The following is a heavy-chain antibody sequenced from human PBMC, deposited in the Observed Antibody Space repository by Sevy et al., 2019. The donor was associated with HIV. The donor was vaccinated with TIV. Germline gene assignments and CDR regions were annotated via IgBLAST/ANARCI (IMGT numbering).Heavy chain of an antibody. V-gene: IGHV3-7*01. CDR1: GLTFSSYW. D-gene: IGHD6-19*01. Sequence: GGSLRLSCAASGLTFSSYWMSWVRQAPGKGLEWVANIKQDGSEKYYVDSVKGRFTISRDNAKNSLYLQMNSLRAEDTAVYYCARRRVAAPIFDYWGQGTLVTVSS. CDR2: IKQDGSEK. CDR3: ARRRVAAPIFDY. J-gene: IGHJ4*02.